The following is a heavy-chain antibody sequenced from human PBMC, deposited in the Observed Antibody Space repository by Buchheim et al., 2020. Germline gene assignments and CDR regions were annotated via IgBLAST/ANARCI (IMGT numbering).Heavy chain of an antibody. CDR2: ISSSSSTI. D-gene: IGHD3-22*01. J-gene: IGHJ4*02. V-gene: IGHV3-48*01. CDR1: GFTFSSYS. Sequence: EVQLVESGGGLVQPGGSLRLSCAASGFTFSSYSMNWVRQAPGKGLEWVSYISSSSSTIYYADSVKGRFTISRDNAKNSLYLQMNSLRAEDTAVYYWAMGAEYYYDSSGYYVDYWGQGTL. CDR3: AMGAEYYYDSSGYYVDY.